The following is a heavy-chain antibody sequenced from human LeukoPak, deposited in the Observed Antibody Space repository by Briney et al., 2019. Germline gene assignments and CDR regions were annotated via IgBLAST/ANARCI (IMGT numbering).Heavy chain of an antibody. CDR1: GYTFTGYY. V-gene: IGHV1-2*02. Sequence: ASVKASCKASGYTFTGYYMHWVRQAPGQGLEWMGWINPKSGGTNYAQKFQGRVTMTRDTSISTAYMELSRLRSDDTAVYYCARGYDILTYYYLDVWGKGTTVTVSS. CDR3: ARGYDILTYYYLDV. D-gene: IGHD3-9*01. J-gene: IGHJ6*03. CDR2: INPKSGGT.